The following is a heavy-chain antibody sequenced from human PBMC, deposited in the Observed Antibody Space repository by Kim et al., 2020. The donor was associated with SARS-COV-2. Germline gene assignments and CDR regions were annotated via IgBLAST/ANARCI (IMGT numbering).Heavy chain of an antibody. V-gene: IGHV4-30-2*04. D-gene: IGHD3-16*02. CDR3: ARGAVSYYYYYMDV. Sequence: NPPLRSGLPIAEDTSKNQFSLQLSSVTAADTAVYYCARGAVSYYYYYMDVWGKGTTVTVSS. J-gene: IGHJ6*03.